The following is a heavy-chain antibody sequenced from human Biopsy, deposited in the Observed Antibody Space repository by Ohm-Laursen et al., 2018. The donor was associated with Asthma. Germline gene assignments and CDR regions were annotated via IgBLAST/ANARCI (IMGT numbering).Heavy chain of an antibody. CDR3: AAGRTSLNGESLI. Sequence: SVKVSCNISGFPLTAYTFQWVRQARGLGLEWIGWIVLGSGDTNYAQKFQERVTFTRDMSTSTASMELCGLRSEDTAVYFCAAGRTSLNGESLIWGQGTLVSVSS. J-gene: IGHJ4*02. CDR2: IVLGSGDT. V-gene: IGHV1-58*01. D-gene: IGHD4-17*01. CDR1: GFPLTAYT.